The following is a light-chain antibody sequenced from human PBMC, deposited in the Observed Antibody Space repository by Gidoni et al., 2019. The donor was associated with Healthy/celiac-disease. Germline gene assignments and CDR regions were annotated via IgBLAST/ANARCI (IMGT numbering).Light chain of an antibody. CDR2: WAS. J-gene: IGKJ2*01. Sequence: DLVMTQSPDSLAVSLGERATINCKSSQSVLYSSKHKNYLAWYQQKPGQPPKLLIYWASTRESGVPDRFSGSGSGTDFTLTISSLQAEDVAVYYCQQYYSTPYTFGQGAKLEIK. V-gene: IGKV4-1*01. CDR1: QSVLYSSKHKNY. CDR3: QQYYSTPYT.